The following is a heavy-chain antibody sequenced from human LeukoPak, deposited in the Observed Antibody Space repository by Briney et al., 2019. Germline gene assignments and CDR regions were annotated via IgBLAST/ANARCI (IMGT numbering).Heavy chain of an antibody. Sequence: SETLSLTCTVSGGSISSYYWSWIRQPPGKGLEWIGYIYYSGSTNYKPSLKSRVTISVDTSKNQFSLKLSSVTAADTAMYYCAKIYLESGSYYDGGYYFDYWGQGTLVTVSS. V-gene: IGHV4-59*01. CDR1: GGSISSYY. CDR2: IYYSGST. J-gene: IGHJ4*02. D-gene: IGHD1-26*01. CDR3: AKIYLESGSYYDGGYYFDY.